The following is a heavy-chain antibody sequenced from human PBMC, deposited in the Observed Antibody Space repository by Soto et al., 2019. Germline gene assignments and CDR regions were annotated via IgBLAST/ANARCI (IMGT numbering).Heavy chain of an antibody. D-gene: IGHD3-10*01. CDR1: GDSVSSNSAA. Sequence: QVQLQQSGPGLVKPSQTLSLTCAISGDSVSSNSAAWNWIRQSPSRGLEWLGRPYYRPKWYNDYAVSVKSRITINPDTSKNQFSLQLNSVTPEDTAVYYCARDRGDGYNLYYYYYGMDVWGQGTTVTVSS. CDR3: ARDRGDGYNLYYYYYGMDV. J-gene: IGHJ6*02. V-gene: IGHV6-1*01. CDR2: PYYRPKWYN.